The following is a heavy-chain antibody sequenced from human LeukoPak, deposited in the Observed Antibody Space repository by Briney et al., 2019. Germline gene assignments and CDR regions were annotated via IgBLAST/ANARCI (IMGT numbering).Heavy chain of an antibody. J-gene: IGHJ4*02. Sequence: PGGSLRLSCAASGFTFSSYGMHWVRQAPGKGLEWVAVISYDGSNKYYADSVKGRFTISRDNSKNTLYLQMNSLRAEDTAVNYCAKDLDYFDYWGQGTLVTVSS. V-gene: IGHV3-30*18. CDR2: ISYDGSNK. CDR3: AKDLDYFDY. CDR1: GFTFSSYG.